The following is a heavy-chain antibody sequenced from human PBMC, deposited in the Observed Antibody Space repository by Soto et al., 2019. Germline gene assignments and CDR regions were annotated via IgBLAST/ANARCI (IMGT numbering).Heavy chain of an antibody. V-gene: IGHV4-39*01. J-gene: IGHJ6*03. CDR3: ARHHGSRAAGYYMDV. CDR2: IYYSGST. D-gene: IGHD6-13*01. CDR1: GGSISSSSYY. Sequence: QLQLQGSGPGLVKPSETLSLTCTVSGGSISSSSYYWGWIRQPPGKGLEWIGSIYYSGSTYYNPSLKSRVTISVDTSKNQFSLKLSSVTAADTAVYYCARHHGSRAAGYYMDVWGKGTTVTVSS.